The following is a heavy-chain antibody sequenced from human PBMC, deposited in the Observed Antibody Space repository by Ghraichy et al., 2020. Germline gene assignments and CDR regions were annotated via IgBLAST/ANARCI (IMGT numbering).Heavy chain of an antibody. J-gene: IGHJ5*02. D-gene: IGHD3-16*02. CDR2: INHSGST. Sequence: SETLSLTCAVYGGSFSGYYWSWIRQPPGKGLEWIGEINHSGSTNYNPSLKSRVTISVDTSKNQFSLKLSSVTAADTAVYYCARGVTGGGMDYVWGSYRPLGHKNWFDPWGQGTLVTVSS. V-gene: IGHV4-34*01. CDR3: ARGVTGGGMDYVWGSYRPLGHKNWFDP. CDR1: GGSFSGYY.